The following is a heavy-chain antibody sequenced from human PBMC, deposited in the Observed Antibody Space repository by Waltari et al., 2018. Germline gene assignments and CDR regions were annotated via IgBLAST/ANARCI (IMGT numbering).Heavy chain of an antibody. D-gene: IGHD6-19*01. V-gene: IGHV3-66*01. CDR1: GFTVRANY. CDR3: ARADSSGWYGFDY. J-gene: IGHJ4*02. Sequence: EVQLVESGGALVQPGGSLRLSCAVSGFTVRANYVTWVRQVPGKGLEWLSVIYAGGTTFYADSVKDRFIVSRDNPKITVYLQMNTLRPDDTAIYYCARADSSGWYGFDYWGQGTLVTVSS. CDR2: IYAGGTT.